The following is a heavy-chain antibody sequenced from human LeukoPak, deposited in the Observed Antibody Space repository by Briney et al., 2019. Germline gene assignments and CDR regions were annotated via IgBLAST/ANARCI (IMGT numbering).Heavy chain of an antibody. D-gene: IGHD2-2*01. CDR3: ARGLVPTVFYYFDY. CDR1: GGTFSSYA. Sequence: GASVKVSCKASGGTFSSYAISWVRQAPGQGLEWMGGIIPIFGTANYAQKFQGRVTITADESTSTAYMELSSLRSEDTAVYYCARGLVPTVFYYFDYWGQGTLVTVSS. J-gene: IGHJ4*02. CDR2: IIPIFGTA. V-gene: IGHV1-69*13.